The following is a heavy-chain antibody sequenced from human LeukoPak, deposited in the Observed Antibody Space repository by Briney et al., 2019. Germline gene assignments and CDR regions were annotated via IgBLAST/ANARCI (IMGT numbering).Heavy chain of an antibody. CDR2: INPNSGGT. Sequence: ASVKVSCKASGYTFTGYYMHWVRQAPGQGLEWMGWINPNSGGTNYAQKFQGRVTMTRDTSISTAYMELSRLRSDDTAVYYCARTRSGWTYFDYWGQGTLVTVSS. V-gene: IGHV1-2*02. J-gene: IGHJ4*02. D-gene: IGHD6-19*01. CDR1: GYTFTGYY. CDR3: ARTRSGWTYFDY.